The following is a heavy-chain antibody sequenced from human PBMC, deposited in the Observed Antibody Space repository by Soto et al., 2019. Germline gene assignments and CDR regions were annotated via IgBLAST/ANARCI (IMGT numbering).Heavy chain of an antibody. CDR2: IWYDGSNK. J-gene: IGHJ3*02. Sequence: PGGSMRLSCAASGFTFSTYGMNWVRQAPGKGLEWEAVIWYDGSNKYYADSVKGRFTISRDNSKNTPYLQMNSLRAEDTAVYYCARETYYYDSSGSRGAFDIWGQGTMVTVSS. D-gene: IGHD3-22*01. V-gene: IGHV3-33*08. CDR1: GFTFSTYG. CDR3: ARETYYYDSSGSRGAFDI.